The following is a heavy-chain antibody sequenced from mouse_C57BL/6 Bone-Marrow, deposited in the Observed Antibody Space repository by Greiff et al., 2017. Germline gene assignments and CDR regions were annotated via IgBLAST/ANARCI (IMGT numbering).Heavy chain of an antibody. V-gene: IGHV1-69*01. D-gene: IGHD2-4*01. Sequence: QVQLQQPGAELVMPGASVKLSCKASGYTFTSYWMHWVKQRPGQGLEWIGEIDPSDSYTTYNQKFKGKSTLTVDKSSSTAYMQLSSLTSEDSAVYDCARDGAGLPSWYFDVWGTGTTVTVSS. CDR2: IDPSDSYT. J-gene: IGHJ1*03. CDR3: ARDGAGLPSWYFDV. CDR1: GYTFTSYW.